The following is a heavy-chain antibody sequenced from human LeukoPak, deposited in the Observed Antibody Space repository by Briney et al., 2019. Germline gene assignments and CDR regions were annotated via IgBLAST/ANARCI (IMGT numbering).Heavy chain of an antibody. J-gene: IGHJ5*02. V-gene: IGHV3-11*04. CDR1: GFFFSDYY. D-gene: IGHD1-26*01. CDR2: ISSSSSTI. CDR3: ARDLGGSYSSETWFDP. Sequence: GGSLRLSCAASGFFFSDYYMSWIRQAPGKGLEWVSYISSSSSTIYYADSVKGRFTISRDNAKNSLYLQLNSLRAEDTAVYYCARDLGGSYSSETWFDPWGQGTLVTVSS.